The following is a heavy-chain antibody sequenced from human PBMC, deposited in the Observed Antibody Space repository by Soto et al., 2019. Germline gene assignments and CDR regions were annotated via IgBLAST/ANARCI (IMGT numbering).Heavy chain of an antibody. CDR1: GFTFSSYW. CDR3: ARARSPSSSWYKWAFDP. J-gene: IGHJ5*02. D-gene: IGHD6-13*01. CDR2: INSDGSST. Sequence: GGSLRLSCAASGFTFSSYWMHWVRQAPGKGLVWVSRINSDGSSTSYADSVKGRFTISRDNAKNTLYLQMDNLRPEDTAVYHCARARSPSSSWYKWAFDPWGQGTLVTVSS. V-gene: IGHV3-74*01.